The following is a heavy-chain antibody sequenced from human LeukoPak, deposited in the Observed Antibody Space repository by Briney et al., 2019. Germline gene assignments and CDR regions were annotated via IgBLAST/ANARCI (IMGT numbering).Heavy chain of an antibody. CDR2: IHSGGST. J-gene: IGHJ4*02. V-gene: IGHV3-53*01. CDR1: GTRVSDNY. CDR3: ARSVWGSYHFDY. D-gene: IGHD3-16*01. Sequence: TGGSLRLSCEASGTRVSDNYMYWVRQAPGKGLEWVSLIHSGGSTYYADSVKGRFTISRDNSKNTLYLEMSSLRVDDAATYYCARSVWGSYHFDYWGQGTRVTVSS.